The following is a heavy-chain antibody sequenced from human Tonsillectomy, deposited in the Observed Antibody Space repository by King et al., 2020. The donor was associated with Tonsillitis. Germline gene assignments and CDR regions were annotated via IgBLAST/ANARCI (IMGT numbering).Heavy chain of an antibody. V-gene: IGHV4-31*03. CDR3: ARDNGGNDAFDM. CDR1: GGSISDGGGY. D-gene: IGHD4-23*01. Sequence: QVQLQESGPGLVKPSQTLSLTCRVSGGSISDGGGYWTWIRHHSGKGIEWIVYIHSSGTTYYNPSLKSRVIISVDTSQNQFSLKLSPVTAAETAVYYCARDNGGNDAFDMWGQGTVVTVSS. J-gene: IGHJ3*02. CDR2: IHSSGTT.